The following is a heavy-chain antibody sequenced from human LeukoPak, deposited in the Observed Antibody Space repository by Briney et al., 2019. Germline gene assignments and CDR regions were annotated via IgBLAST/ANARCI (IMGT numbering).Heavy chain of an antibody. J-gene: IGHJ4*02. CDR2: IYYSGST. CDR1: GGSISSGDYY. CDR3: ARSVGRGYSYGRFDY. D-gene: IGHD5-18*01. V-gene: IGHV4-30-4*01. Sequence: SRTLSLTCTVSGGSISSGDYYWSWVRQPPGKGLEWIGYIYYSGSTYYNPSLKSRVTISVDRSKNQFSLKLSSVTAADTAVYYCARSVGRGYSYGRFDYWGQGTLVTVSS.